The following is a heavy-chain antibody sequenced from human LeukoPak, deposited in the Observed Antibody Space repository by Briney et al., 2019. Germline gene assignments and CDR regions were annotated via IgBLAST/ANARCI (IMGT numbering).Heavy chain of an antibody. CDR3: ARDREWLVPGTYGMDV. CDR2: ISSSGSTI. V-gene: IGHV3-48*03. Sequence: PGGSLRLSCAASGFTFSSYEMNWVRQAPGKGLEWVSYISSSGSTIYYADSVKGRFTISRDNAKNSLYLQMNSLRAEDTAVYYCARDREWLVPGTYGMDVWGQGTTVTVSS. D-gene: IGHD6-19*01. CDR1: GFTFSSYE. J-gene: IGHJ6*02.